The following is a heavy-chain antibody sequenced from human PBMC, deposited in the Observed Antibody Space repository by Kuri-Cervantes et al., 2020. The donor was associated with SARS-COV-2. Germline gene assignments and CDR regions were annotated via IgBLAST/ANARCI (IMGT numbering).Heavy chain of an antibody. D-gene: IGHD6-6*01. Sequence: SVKVSCKASGGTFSSYAISWVRQAPGQGLEWMGGIIPIFGTANYAQKFQGRVTITADESTSTAYMELSSLRSEDTAVYYCARDLWSSSSYYYGMDVWGQGTTVTVSS. V-gene: IGHV1-69*13. J-gene: IGHJ6*02. CDR1: GGTFSSYA. CDR2: IIPIFGTA. CDR3: ARDLWSSSSYYYGMDV.